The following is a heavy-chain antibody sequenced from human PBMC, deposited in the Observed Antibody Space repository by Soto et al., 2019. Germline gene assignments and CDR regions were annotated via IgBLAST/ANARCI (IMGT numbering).Heavy chain of an antibody. CDR1: GYTFTSYA. CDR3: ARDDSGWYCDY. D-gene: IGHD6-19*01. J-gene: IGHJ4*02. V-gene: IGHV1-18*01. Sequence: ASVKVSCKASGYTFTSYAMHWVRQAPGQGLEWMGWISAYNGNTNYAQKLQGRVTMTTDTSTSTAYMELRSLRSDDTAVYYCARDDSGWYCDYWGQGTTVTVSS. CDR2: ISAYNGNT.